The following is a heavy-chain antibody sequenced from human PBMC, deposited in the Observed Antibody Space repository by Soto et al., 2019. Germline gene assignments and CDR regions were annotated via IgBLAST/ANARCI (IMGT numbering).Heavy chain of an antibody. CDR1: GGTFSNYA. CDR3: ARVKTTYYYDTSGYYLDASDI. V-gene: IGHV1-69*12. J-gene: IGHJ3*02. Sequence: QVQLVQSGAEVKKPGSSVKVSCRASGGTFSNYAISWVRQAPGQGLEWMGGIIPIFGTANYAQKFQGRVNITADESPSXAXMXVSSLRYEDTAIYYCARVKTTYYYDTSGYYLDASDIWGQGTMVTVSS. CDR2: IIPIFGTA. D-gene: IGHD3-22*01.